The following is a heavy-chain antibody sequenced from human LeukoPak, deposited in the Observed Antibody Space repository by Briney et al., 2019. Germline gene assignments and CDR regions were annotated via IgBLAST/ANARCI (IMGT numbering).Heavy chain of an antibody. CDR3: TRWNDGREFDY. J-gene: IGHJ4*02. D-gene: IGHD1-1*01. CDR1: GFTFSSSW. CDR2: IKEDGTEE. Sequence: GRSLRLSCAASGFTFSSSWMTWVRQAPGKGLEWVAHIKEDGTEEYYMDSVKGRFTISRDNAKNSLYLQMNSLRAEDTAVYYCTRWNDGREFDYWGQGTLVSVSS. V-gene: IGHV3-7*05.